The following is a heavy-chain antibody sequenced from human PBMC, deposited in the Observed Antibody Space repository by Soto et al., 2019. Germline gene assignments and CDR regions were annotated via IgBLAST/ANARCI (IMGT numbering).Heavy chain of an antibody. Sequence: GGSLRLSCAASGFAFSNYDLYWVRQAPGKXLEWVALISYDGYKKYYADSVKGRFTISRDSSRNGLYLQMDSLRPEDTAVYFCTSCGRFPRVGVDYYAMDVWGQGTTVTVSS. V-gene: IGHV3-30*03. D-gene: IGHD3-3*01. CDR3: TSCGRFPRVGVDYYAMDV. CDR2: ISYDGYKK. CDR1: GFAFSNYD. J-gene: IGHJ6*02.